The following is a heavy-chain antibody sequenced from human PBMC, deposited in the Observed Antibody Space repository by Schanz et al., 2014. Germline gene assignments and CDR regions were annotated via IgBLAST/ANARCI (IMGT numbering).Heavy chain of an antibody. CDR3: ARETTIITGGAFDV. D-gene: IGHD3-9*01. CDR1: GYIFGSHG. J-gene: IGHJ3*01. CDR2: ISAFDDKT. V-gene: IGHV1-18*01. Sequence: QLMQSGSEVRKPGASVKVSCKASGYIFGSHGMTWVRQAPGQGPEWMGWISAFDDKTDYAQNFQDRIIMTTDTSTTTVYMELRGLRSDDTAVYYCARETTIITGGAFDVWGQGTMVTVSS.